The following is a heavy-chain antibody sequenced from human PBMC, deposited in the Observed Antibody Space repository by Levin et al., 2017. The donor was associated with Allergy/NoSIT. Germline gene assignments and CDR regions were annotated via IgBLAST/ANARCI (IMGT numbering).Heavy chain of an antibody. CDR1: GYTFTGYY. J-gene: IGHJ4*02. Sequence: VASVKVSCKASGYTFTGYYMHWVRQAPGQGLEWMGRNNPNSGGTNYAQKFQGRVTMTRDTSISTAYMELSRLRSDDTAVYYCARELPLYYDFWPRDFDYWGQGTLVTVSS. V-gene: IGHV1-2*06. CDR2: NNPNSGGT. D-gene: IGHD3-3*01. CDR3: ARELPLYYDFWPRDFDY.